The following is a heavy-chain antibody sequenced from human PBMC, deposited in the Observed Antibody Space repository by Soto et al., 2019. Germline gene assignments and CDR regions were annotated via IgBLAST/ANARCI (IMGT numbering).Heavy chain of an antibody. Sequence: SETLSLTCAVSGGSISGGGFSWSWIRQPPGKGLEWIGYILHTGGTQYNPSLKSRVSMSVDRSKNQFSLHLTSVTAADTAVYYCARLQFGEGFDYWGQGALVTVSS. V-gene: IGHV4-30-2*01. J-gene: IGHJ4*02. CDR3: ARLQFGEGFDY. CDR2: ILHTGGT. D-gene: IGHD3-10*01. CDR1: GGSISGGGFS.